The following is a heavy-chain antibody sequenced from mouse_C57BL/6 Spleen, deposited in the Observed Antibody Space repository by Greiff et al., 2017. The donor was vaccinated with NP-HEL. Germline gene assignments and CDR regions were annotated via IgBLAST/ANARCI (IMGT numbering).Heavy chain of an antibody. Sequence: QVQLKQSGAELVKPGASVKMSCKASGYTFTSYWITWVKQRPGQGLEWIGDIYPGSGSTNYNEKFKSKATLTVDTSSSTAYMQLSSLTSEDSAVYYCARPHYDGYYLYYAMDYWGQGTSVTVSS. CDR3: ARPHYDGYYLYYAMDY. CDR2: IYPGSGST. CDR1: GYTFTSYW. J-gene: IGHJ4*01. D-gene: IGHD2-3*01. V-gene: IGHV1-55*01.